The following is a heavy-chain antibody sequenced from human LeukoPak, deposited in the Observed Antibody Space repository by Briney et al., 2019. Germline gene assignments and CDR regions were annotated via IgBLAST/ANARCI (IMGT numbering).Heavy chain of an antibody. CDR3: ARGPIRGYSYGVNDY. J-gene: IGHJ4*02. Sequence: SETLSLTCAVYGGPFSGYYWSWIRQPPGKGLEWIGEINHSGSTNYNPSLKSRVTISVDTSKNQFSLKLSSVTAADTAVYYCARGPIRGYSYGVNDYWGQGTLVTVSS. CDR2: INHSGST. CDR1: GGPFSGYY. D-gene: IGHD5-18*01. V-gene: IGHV4-34*01.